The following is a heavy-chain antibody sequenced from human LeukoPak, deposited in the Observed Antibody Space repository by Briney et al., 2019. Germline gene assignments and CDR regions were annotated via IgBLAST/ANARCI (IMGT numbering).Heavy chain of an antibody. CDR3: ARDEAVAGMGY. CDR1: GYKFTGYC. J-gene: IGHJ4*02. CDR2: INPNSGGT. Sequence: ASVKVSCKASGYKFTGYCMHWVRQAPGQGLEWMGWINPNSGGTNYAQKFQGRVTMTRDTSISTAYMEVSRLRSDDTAVYYCARDEAVAGMGYWGQGTLVTVSS. D-gene: IGHD6-19*01. V-gene: IGHV1-2*02.